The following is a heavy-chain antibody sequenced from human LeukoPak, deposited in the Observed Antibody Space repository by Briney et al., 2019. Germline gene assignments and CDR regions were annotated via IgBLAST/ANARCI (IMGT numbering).Heavy chain of an antibody. V-gene: IGHV3-43*02. Sequence: GGSLRLPCVASGLNFDDSAMHWVRQAPGKGLEWVSLISADGGSTFSADSVKGRFSISRDNSKNSLYLQMNSLRSEDTAMYYCAKESGKFDYWGQGTLVAVSS. J-gene: IGHJ4*02. CDR3: AKESGKFDY. CDR2: ISADGGST. CDR1: GLNFDDSA.